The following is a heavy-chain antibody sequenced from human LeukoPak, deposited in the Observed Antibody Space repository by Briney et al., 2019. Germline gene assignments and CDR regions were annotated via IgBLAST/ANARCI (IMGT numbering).Heavy chain of an antibody. CDR3: ARMSVTGPSQFDF. V-gene: IGHV1-69*05. J-gene: IGHJ4*02. CDR2: IIPMFGA. D-gene: IGHD4-17*01. CDR1: GGTFSTHA. Sequence: GASVKVSCRAPGGTFSTHAVSWVRQAPGQGLEWMGGIIPMFGANYAQNFRGRVTITTDESTSTAYMEQSSLRSEDTAIYYCARMSVTGPSQFDFWGQGTLVTVSS.